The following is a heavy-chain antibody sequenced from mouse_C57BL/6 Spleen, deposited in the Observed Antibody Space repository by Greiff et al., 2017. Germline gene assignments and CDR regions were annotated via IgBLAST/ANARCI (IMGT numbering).Heavy chain of an antibody. CDR1: GYTFTSYW. CDR3: ARSRWLLRGKNAMDY. CDR2: IDPSDSYT. D-gene: IGHD2-3*01. J-gene: IGHJ4*01. V-gene: IGHV1-69*01. Sequence: VKLQQPGAELVMPGASVKLSCKASGYTFTSYWMHWVKQRPGQGLEWIGEIDPSDSYTNYNQKFKGKSTLTVDKSSSTAYMQLSSLTYEDSAVYYCARSRWLLRGKNAMDYWGQGTSVTVSS.